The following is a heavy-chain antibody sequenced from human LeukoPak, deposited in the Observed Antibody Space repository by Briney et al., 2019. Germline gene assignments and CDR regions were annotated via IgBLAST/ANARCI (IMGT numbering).Heavy chain of an antibody. CDR1: GGSISSYY. D-gene: IGHD6-13*01. CDR2: IYYSGST. V-gene: IGHV4-59*01. J-gene: IGHJ4*02. Sequence: SETLSLTCTVSGGSISSYYWSWIRQPPGKGLEWIGYIYYSGSTNYNPSLKSRVTISVDTSKNQFSLKLSSVTAADTAVYYCASSIAAAGKSFDYWGQGTLVTVSS. CDR3: ASSIAAAGKSFDY.